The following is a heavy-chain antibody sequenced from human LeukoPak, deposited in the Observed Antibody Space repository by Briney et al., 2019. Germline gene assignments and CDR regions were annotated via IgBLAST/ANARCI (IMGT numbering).Heavy chain of an antibody. D-gene: IGHD2-2*03. CDR3: ARVVGYCSSTSCLNWFDP. V-gene: IGHV4-30-4*01. CDR2: FYYSGST. Sequence: SQTLSLTCTVSGGSISSVDYYWSWLRQPPGNGLEWIGYFYYSGSTYYNPSLKSRVTISVDTSKNQFSLKLSSVTAADTAVYYCARVVGYCSSTSCLNWFDPWGQGTLVTVSS. CDR1: GGSISSVDYY. J-gene: IGHJ5*02.